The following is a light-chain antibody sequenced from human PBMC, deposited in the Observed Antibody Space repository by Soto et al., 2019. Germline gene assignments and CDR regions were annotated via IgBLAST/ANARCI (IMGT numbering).Light chain of an antibody. V-gene: IGKV3-20*01. CDR2: AAS. CDR1: QSVGSSY. CDR3: QQYGISPTNT. Sequence: EIVLTQSPGTLSLSPGERATLSCRASQSVGSSYLAWYQQKPGQAPRLLIYAASSRATGVRERFSGSGSGTDFTLTISRLEPEDFAVYYCQQYGISPTNTFGQGTRLETK. J-gene: IGKJ5*01.